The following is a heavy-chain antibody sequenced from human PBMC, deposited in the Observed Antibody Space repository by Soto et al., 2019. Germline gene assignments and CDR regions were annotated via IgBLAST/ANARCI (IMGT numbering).Heavy chain of an antibody. J-gene: IGHJ5*02. D-gene: IGHD2-15*01. CDR2: MSNDGSST. CDR1: GFTFSSYW. V-gene: IGHV3-74*01. Sequence: EVQLVESGGGLVQPGGSLRLSCEGSGFTFSSYWMHWVRQAPGKGLVWVARMSNDGSSTSYADSVKGRFIISRDNAKNTLYLQMKSLRAEDTAVYFCARLYCSGGRGSDHWGQGTPVTVSS. CDR3: ARLYCSGGRGSDH.